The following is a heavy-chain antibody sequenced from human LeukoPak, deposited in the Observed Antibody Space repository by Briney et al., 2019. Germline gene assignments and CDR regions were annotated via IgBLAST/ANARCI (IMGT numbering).Heavy chain of an antibody. D-gene: IGHD1-26*01. CDR1: GGSISSSIYY. CDR3: ARHVGVGATLFDY. V-gene: IGHV4-39*01. J-gene: IGHJ4*02. Sequence: TSETLSLTCTVSGGSISSSIYYWGWIRQPPGKGLKWIGSIYYSGSTYYNPSLKGRVTISVDTSKNQFSLKLSSVTAADTAVYYCARHVGVGATLFDYWGQVTLVTVSS. CDR2: IYYSGST.